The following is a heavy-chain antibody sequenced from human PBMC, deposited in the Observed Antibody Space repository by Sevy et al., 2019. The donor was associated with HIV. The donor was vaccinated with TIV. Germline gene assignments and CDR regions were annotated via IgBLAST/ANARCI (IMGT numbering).Heavy chain of an antibody. Sequence: GGSLRLSCAASGFSVSDTYMSWVRQAPGKGLEWVSVIYSGDKTYHADSVKGRFTISRDNSKNTIYLQLNSLRTEDTAVYYCARLNVYYYDDDGYYTTGNAFDIWGQGTMVTVSS. V-gene: IGHV3-53*01. J-gene: IGHJ3*02. CDR2: IYSGDKT. CDR3: ARLNVYYYDDDGYYTTGNAFDI. D-gene: IGHD3-22*01. CDR1: GFSVSDTY.